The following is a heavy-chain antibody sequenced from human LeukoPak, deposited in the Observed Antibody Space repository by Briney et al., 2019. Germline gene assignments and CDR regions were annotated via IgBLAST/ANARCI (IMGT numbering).Heavy chain of an antibody. Sequence: SQTLSLTCTVSDGSISSAGYYWTWIRQHPGKGLEWIGFIYHSGTTYYTPSLKSRVTISVDTSKNQFSLKLTSVTAADTAVYYCASDRRLIRGGFDCWGQGTLVTVSS. D-gene: IGHD3-10*01. CDR1: DGSISSAGYY. CDR3: ASDRRLIRGGFDC. J-gene: IGHJ4*02. V-gene: IGHV4-31*03. CDR2: IYHSGTT.